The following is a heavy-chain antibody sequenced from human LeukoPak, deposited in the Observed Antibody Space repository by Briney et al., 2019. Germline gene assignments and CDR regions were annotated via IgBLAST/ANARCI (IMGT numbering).Heavy chain of an antibody. CDR2: MYLSGTT. V-gene: IGHV4-4*02. Sequence: SETLSLTCTVSGDSINSLDLWSWVRQPPGKGLEWIGEMYLSGTTHSNPSVKSRVTISIDKSKNQFFLNLSSVTAADTAVYYCASRNYYDSSGYYYYYFDYWGQGILVTVSS. CDR3: ASRNYYDSSGYYYYYFDY. J-gene: IGHJ4*02. CDR1: GDSINSLDL. D-gene: IGHD3-22*01.